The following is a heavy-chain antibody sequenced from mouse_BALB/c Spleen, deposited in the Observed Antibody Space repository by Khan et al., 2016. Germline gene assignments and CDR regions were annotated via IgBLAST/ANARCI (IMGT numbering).Heavy chain of an antibody. J-gene: IGHJ3*01. V-gene: IGHV4-1*02. CDR3: ARLGYYGGCAY. D-gene: IGHD1-1*01. CDR2: INPDSSTI. CDR1: GFDFSRYW. Sequence: EVELVESGGGLVQPGGSLKLSCAASGFDFSRYWMSWVRQAPGKGLEWIGEINPDSSTINYTPSLKDKFIISRDNAKNTLYLQMSKVRSEDTALYYCARLGYYGGCAYWGQGTLVTVSA.